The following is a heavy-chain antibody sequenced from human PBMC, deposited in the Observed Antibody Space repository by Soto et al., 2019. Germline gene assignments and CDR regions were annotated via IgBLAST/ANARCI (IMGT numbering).Heavy chain of an antibody. J-gene: IGHJ4*02. CDR2: ISSSGSTI. Sequence: GGSLRLSCAASGFTFSSYEMNWVRQAPGKGLEWVSYISSSGSTIYYADSVKGRFTISRDNAKNSLYLQMNSLRAEDTAVYYCARQTYSSGSPAYWGQGTLGTGSS. V-gene: IGHV3-48*03. CDR3: ARQTYSSGSPAY. CDR1: GFTFSSYE. D-gene: IGHD5-18*01.